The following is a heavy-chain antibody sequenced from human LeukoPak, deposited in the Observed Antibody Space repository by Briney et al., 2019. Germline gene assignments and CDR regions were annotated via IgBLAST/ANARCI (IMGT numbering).Heavy chain of an antibody. CDR3: ASHVVAALDY. CDR1: GLIVSSHA. CDR2: ISHDGSNK. Sequence: GRSLRLSCAASGLIVSSHAIYWVRQAPGKGLEWVAVISHDGSNKYYADSVKGRFTISRDNSKNTLYLQMNSLRAEDTAVYYCASHVVAALDYWGQGTLVTVSS. D-gene: IGHD2-15*01. V-gene: IGHV3-30-3*01. J-gene: IGHJ4*02.